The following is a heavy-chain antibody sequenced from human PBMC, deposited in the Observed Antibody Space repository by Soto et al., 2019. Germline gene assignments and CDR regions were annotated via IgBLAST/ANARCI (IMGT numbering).Heavy chain of an antibody. J-gene: IGHJ6*02. CDR1: GFTFSSYG. CDR2: ISYDGSNK. D-gene: IGHD3-3*01. CDR3: AKAPNVWSGYYTRSYGDAYYCYGMDA. V-gene: IGHV3-30*18. Sequence: QVQLVESGGGVVQPGRSLRLSCAASGFTFSSYGMHWVRQAPGKGLEWVAVISYDGSNKYYADSVKGRFTISRDNSKNALYLKMHSLRAEDTAVYYCAKAPNVWSGYYTRSYGDAYYCYGMDAWGQGTTVTVSS.